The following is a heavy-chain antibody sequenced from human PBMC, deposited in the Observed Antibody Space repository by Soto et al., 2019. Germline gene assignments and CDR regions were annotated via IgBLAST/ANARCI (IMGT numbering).Heavy chain of an antibody. CDR1: GYTFTGYY. V-gene: IGHV1-2*04. CDR2: INPNSGST. Sequence: GASVKVSCKASGYTFTGYYMHWVRQAPGQGLEWMGWINPNSGSTNYAQKLQGWVTMTTDTSTSTAYMELSSLRSEDTAVYYCATPPYHDSSGARDYWGQGTLVTVSS. CDR3: ATPPYHDSSGARDY. J-gene: IGHJ4*02. D-gene: IGHD3-22*01.